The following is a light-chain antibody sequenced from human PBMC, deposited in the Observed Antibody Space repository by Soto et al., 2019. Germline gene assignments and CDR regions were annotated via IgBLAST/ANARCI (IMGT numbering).Light chain of an antibody. CDR3: QSYDNSLSVYV. J-gene: IGLJ1*01. CDR2: GNS. Sequence: QSVLTQPPSVSGAPGQRVTISCTGSSSNIGAHYDVHWNQQLPGTAPKLLIYGNSNRPSGVPDRFSGSKSGTSASLAITGLQAEDEADYYCQSYDNSLSVYVFGTGTKLTVL. CDR1: SSNIGAHYD. V-gene: IGLV1-40*01.